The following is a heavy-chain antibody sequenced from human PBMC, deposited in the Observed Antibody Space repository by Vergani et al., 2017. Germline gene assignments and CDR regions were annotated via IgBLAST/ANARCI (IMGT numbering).Heavy chain of an antibody. CDR3: ARSRASAYYYDSSGYYYFDY. D-gene: IGHD3-22*01. Sequence: QVQLVQSGAEVKKPGSSVKVSCKASGGTFSSYAISWVRQAPGQGLEWMGGIIPIFGTANYAQKFQGRVTSTADESTSTAYMELSSLRSEDTAVYYCARSRASAYYYDSSGYYYFDYWGQGTLVTVSS. CDR2: IIPIFGTA. V-gene: IGHV1-69*01. CDR1: GGTFSSYA. J-gene: IGHJ4*02.